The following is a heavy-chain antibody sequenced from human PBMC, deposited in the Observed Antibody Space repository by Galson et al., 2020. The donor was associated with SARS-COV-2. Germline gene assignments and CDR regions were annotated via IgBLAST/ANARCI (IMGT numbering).Heavy chain of an antibody. CDR1: GFSFSDYY. D-gene: IGHD1-26*01. J-gene: IGHJ2*01. V-gene: IGHV3-11*01. CDR3: AKLEVPSGDGWYIDL. CDR2: IGRTGTTI. Sequence: GESLKISCAASGFSFSDYYMSWIRQAPGKGLELVSYIGRTGTTIQYADSVKGRFIISRDNARHSVFLQMNSLRAEDTAVYYCAKLEVPSGDGWYIDLWGRGTLVSVST.